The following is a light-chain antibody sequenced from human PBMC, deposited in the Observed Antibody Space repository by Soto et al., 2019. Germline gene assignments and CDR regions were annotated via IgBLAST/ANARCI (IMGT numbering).Light chain of an antibody. CDR2: GVS. Sequence: EIVLTQSPATLSLSPGERATLTCRASQSVTNNYFAWYQQKPGQASRLLIYGVSSRATGIPDRFSGSGSGTDFTLTIARLEPEDFAVYYCQHYGGSPPYSFGQGTKVEIK. V-gene: IGKV3-20*01. J-gene: IGKJ2*03. CDR3: QHYGGSPPYS. CDR1: QSVTNNY.